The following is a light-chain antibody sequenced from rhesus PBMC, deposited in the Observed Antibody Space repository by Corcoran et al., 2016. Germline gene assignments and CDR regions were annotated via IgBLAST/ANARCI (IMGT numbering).Light chain of an antibody. CDR3: QQYNDLLLT. J-gene: IGKJ4*01. CDR2: SAY. CDR1: ESVGSY. Sequence: EIVMTQSPATLSLSPGETATLSCRASESVGSYLAWYQQKPGQAPKLLVHSAYFRASGIPDRFSGSGSRTEFTRTISSLEPEYVGVYHCQQYNDLLLTFGGGTKVEIK. V-gene: IGKV3-40*03.